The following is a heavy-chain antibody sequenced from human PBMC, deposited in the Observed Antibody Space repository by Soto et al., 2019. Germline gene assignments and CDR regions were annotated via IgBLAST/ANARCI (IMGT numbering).Heavy chain of an antibody. CDR3: ARGYTGYDKAKAAMSYYYYGMDV. J-gene: IGHJ6*02. D-gene: IGHD5-12*01. CDR2: IIPIFGTA. Sequence: QVQLVQSGAEVKKPGSSVKVSCKASGGTFSSYAISWVRQAPGQGLEWMGGIIPIFGTANYAQKFQGRVTITADESTSTAYVELSSLSSEDTAVYYCARGYTGYDKAKAAMSYYYYGMDVWGQGTTVTV. CDR1: GGTFSSYA. V-gene: IGHV1-69*01.